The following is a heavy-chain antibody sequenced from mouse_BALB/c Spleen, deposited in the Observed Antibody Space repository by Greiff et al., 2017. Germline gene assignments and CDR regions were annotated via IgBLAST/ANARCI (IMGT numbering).Heavy chain of an antibody. D-gene: IGHD3-1*01. J-gene: IGHJ3*01. CDR3: ARSGYSPWFAY. CDR2: ISYSGST. V-gene: IGHV3-2*02. CDR1: GYSITSDYA. Sequence: VQLQQSGPGLVKPSQSLSLTCTVTGYSITSDYAWNWIRQFPGNKLEWMGYISYSGSTSYNPSLKSRISITRDTSKNQFFLQLNSVTTEDTATYYCARSGYSPWFAYWGQGTLVTVSA.